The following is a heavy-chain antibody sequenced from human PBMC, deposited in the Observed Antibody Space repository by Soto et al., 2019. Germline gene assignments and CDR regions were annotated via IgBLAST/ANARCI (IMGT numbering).Heavy chain of an antibody. V-gene: IGHV3-21*01. D-gene: IGHD2-2*02. CDR2: ISSRSDI. CDR3: AREYTAWPLAYGLDV. Sequence: GGSLRLSCVGPGFTFSTYSINWVRQAPGKGLEWVSSISSRSDIYYADSVKGRFTISRDNAKNSVSLQMNSLRAEDTAVYYCAREYTAWPLAYGLDVWGQGTTVTVSS. J-gene: IGHJ6*02. CDR1: GFTFSTYS.